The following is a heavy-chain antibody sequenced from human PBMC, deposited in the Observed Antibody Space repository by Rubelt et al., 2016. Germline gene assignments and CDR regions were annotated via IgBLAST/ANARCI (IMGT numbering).Heavy chain of an antibody. CDR3: AGHYYDSSGYYLEGFDY. Sequence: QLQLQESGPGLVKPSETLSLTCTVSGGSISSSSYYWGWIRQPPGKGLEWIGSISYSGSIYYNPSLKSRLTISVDTSKNHFSLKLSSVTAGDTAVYYCAGHYYDSSGYYLEGFDYWGQGTLVTVSS. CDR2: ISYSGSI. D-gene: IGHD3-22*01. CDR1: GGSISSSSYY. J-gene: IGHJ4*02. V-gene: IGHV4-39*01.